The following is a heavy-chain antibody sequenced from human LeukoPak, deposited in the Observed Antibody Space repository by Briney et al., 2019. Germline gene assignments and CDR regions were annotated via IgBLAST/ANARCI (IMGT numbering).Heavy chain of an antibody. CDR2: ISHSGST. V-gene: IGHV4-34*01. Sequence: GTLSLTYAVYGGSFRGYYWSWVRQPPGKGLEWVGEISHSGSTNYNSAPTSRASISVDTSTNQFSLRLTSVTAADTAVYYCAGAYCGGDCYSGRAFDIWGQGTRVTVSS. D-gene: IGHD2-21*02. J-gene: IGHJ3*02. CDR3: AGAYCGGDCYSGRAFDI. CDR1: GGSFRGYY.